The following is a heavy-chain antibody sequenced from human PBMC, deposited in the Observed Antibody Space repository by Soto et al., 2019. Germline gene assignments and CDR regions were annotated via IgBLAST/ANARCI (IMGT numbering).Heavy chain of an antibody. CDR1: GFTINNNY. V-gene: IGHV3-53*01. J-gene: IGHJ4*02. D-gene: IGHD1-20*01. CDR2: LYRNGSA. CDR3: TSGLVPITY. Sequence: SGGSLRLSCAASGFTINNNYMTWVRQAPGKGLEWVSVLYRNGSAYYSDSVRGRFSISRDNSKNTLYLQMGRLRAEDTAVYFCTSGLVPITYWGQGTLVTVSS.